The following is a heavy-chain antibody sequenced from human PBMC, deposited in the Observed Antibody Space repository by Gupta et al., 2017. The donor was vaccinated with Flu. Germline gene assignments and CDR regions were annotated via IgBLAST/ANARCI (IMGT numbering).Heavy chain of an antibody. CDR2: INPHSGT. J-gene: IGHJ4*02. Sequence: VQLVQSGAEVTKSGASVKVSCKASGYTFTDYYLHWVRQAPGQGLEWMGWINPHSGTNYAQKFQGRVTMTRDTSISTASMELSRLKSDDTAIYYCARDDGSVAGFDYWGQGTLVTVSS. D-gene: IGHD6-19*01. V-gene: IGHV1-2*02. CDR3: ARDDGSVAGFDY. CDR1: GYTFTDYY.